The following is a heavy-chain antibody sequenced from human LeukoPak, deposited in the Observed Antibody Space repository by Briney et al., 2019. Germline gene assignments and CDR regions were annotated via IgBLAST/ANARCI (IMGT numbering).Heavy chain of an antibody. CDR2: ISGSGGST. CDR1: GFFFSSYG. Sequence: GGSLRLSCAASGFFFSSYGMHWVRQAPGKGLEWVSAISGSGGSTYYADSVKGRFTISRDNSKNTLYLQMNSLRAEDTAVYYCAKDHRALRYFDWLLRVGYFDYWGQGTLVTVSS. D-gene: IGHD3-9*01. J-gene: IGHJ4*02. V-gene: IGHV3-23*01. CDR3: AKDHRALRYFDWLLRVGYFDY.